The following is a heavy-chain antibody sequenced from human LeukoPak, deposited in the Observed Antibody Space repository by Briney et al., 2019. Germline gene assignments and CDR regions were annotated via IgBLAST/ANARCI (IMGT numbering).Heavy chain of an antibody. CDR3: AKMGEDFMWDPYFDY. D-gene: IGHD3-16*01. Sequence: GGSLRLSCAASGFTFSSYAMSWVRQAPGKGLEWVSAISGSGGSTYYADSVKGRFTISRDNSKNTLYLQTNSLRAEDTAVYYCAKMGEDFMWDPYFDYWGQGTLVTVSS. CDR1: GFTFSSYA. V-gene: IGHV3-23*01. J-gene: IGHJ4*02. CDR2: ISGSGGST.